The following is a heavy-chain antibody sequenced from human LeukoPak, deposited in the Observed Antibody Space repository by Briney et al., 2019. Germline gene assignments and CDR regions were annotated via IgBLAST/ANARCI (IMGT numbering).Heavy chain of an antibody. J-gene: IGHJ4*02. V-gene: IGHV3-9*01. D-gene: IGHD3-3*01. CDR3: AREFRITIFGVVIPFDY. CDR1: GFTFDDYA. CDR2: ISWNSATI. Sequence: GGSLRLSCAASGFTFDDYAMHWVRQTPGKGLEWVSHISWNSATIEYADSVKGRFTISRDNSKNTLYLQMNSLRAEDTAVYYCAREFRITIFGVVIPFDYWGQGTLVTVSS.